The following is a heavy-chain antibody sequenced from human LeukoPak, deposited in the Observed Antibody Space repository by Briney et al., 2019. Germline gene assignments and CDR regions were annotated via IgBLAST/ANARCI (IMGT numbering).Heavy chain of an antibody. CDR1: GFTFSSYA. Sequence: PGGSLRLSCAASGFTFSSYALHWVRQAPGKGLEWVAVISYDGSNKYYADSVKGRFAISRDNSKSTLYLQMNSLSAEDTAVYYCAKGSGFHIYNWFDPWGQGTLVSVSS. J-gene: IGHJ5*02. V-gene: IGHV3-30*09. D-gene: IGHD3-3*01. CDR3: AKGSGFHIYNWFDP. CDR2: ISYDGSNK.